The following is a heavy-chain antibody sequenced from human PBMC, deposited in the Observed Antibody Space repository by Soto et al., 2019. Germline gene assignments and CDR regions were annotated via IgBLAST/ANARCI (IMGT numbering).Heavy chain of an antibody. J-gene: IGHJ4*02. D-gene: IGHD3-9*01. CDR2: IYYSGST. CDR1: GGSISSGGYY. CDR3: ARFRTKKRNYDILTEILYYFDY. Sequence: QVQLQESGPGLVKPSQTLSLTCTVSGGSISSGGYYWSWIRQHPGKGLEWIGYIYYSGSTYYNPSLKSRVTIPVDTSKNQFSLKLSSVTAADTAVYYCARFRTKKRNYDILTEILYYFDYWGQGTLVTVSS. V-gene: IGHV4-31*03.